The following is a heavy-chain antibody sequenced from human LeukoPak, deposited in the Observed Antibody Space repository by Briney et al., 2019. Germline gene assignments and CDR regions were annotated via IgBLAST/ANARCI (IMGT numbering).Heavy chain of an antibody. J-gene: IGHJ3*02. CDR2: IYYSGST. CDR1: GGSISSYY. V-gene: IGHV4-59*01. Sequence: PSETLSLTCTVSGGSISSYYWNWIRKPPGKGLEWIGYIYYSGSTNYNPSLKSRVTISVDTPKNQFSLKLSFVTAADTAVYYCARGSIAARNDAFDIWGQGTMVTVSS. D-gene: IGHD6-6*01. CDR3: ARGSIAARNDAFDI.